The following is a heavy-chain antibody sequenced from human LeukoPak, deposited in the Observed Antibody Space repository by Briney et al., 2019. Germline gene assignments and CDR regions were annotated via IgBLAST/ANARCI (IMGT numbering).Heavy chain of an antibody. V-gene: IGHV4-34*01. CDR1: GGSFSGYY. Sequence: SETLSLTCAVYGGSFSGYYWSWIRQPPGKGLEWIGEINHSGSTNYNPSLKSRVTISVDTSKNQFSLKLSSVTAADTAVYYCARNDAAARLFDSWGHGRLVTVSS. CDR3: ARNDAAARLFDS. D-gene: IGHD6-13*01. CDR2: INHSGST. J-gene: IGHJ4*01.